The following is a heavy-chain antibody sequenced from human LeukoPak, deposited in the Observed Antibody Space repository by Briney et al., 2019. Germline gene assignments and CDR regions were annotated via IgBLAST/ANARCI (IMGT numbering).Heavy chain of an antibody. CDR2: IDHSGNT. CDR1: GGSFSGHY. J-gene: IGHJ4*02. D-gene: IGHD4-17*01. Sequence: SETLSLTCAVYGGSFSGHYWTWIRQPPGKGLEWIGEIDHSGNTKYNPALKSRGTISVDTTKNQFSLKLSTVTAADAAVYYCGGIRNLDFWGQGTLVTVSS. CDR3: GGIRNLDF. V-gene: IGHV4-34*01.